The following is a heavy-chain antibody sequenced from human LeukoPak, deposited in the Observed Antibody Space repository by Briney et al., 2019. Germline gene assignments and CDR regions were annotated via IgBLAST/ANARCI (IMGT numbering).Heavy chain of an antibody. Sequence: PGGSLRLSCAASGFTVSSNYMSWVRQAPGKGLEWVSVIYSGGSTYYADSVKGRFTISRDNSKNTLYLQMNSLRAEDTAVYYCARESKYYDSSGYHDWFDPWGQGTLVTVSS. CDR2: IYSGGST. V-gene: IGHV3-53*01. CDR1: GFTVSSNY. J-gene: IGHJ5*02. CDR3: ARESKYYDSSGYHDWFDP. D-gene: IGHD3-22*01.